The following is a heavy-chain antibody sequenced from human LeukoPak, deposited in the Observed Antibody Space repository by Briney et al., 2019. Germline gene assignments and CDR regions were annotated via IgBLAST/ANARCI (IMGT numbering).Heavy chain of an antibody. J-gene: IGHJ4*02. Sequence: GGSLRLACAASGFTFSGYSMIWARQPPGKGLEWVSSITSSSSYIYYADSVKGRFTISRGNAKNSLYLKMNSLRAEDTAVYYCASWGLGSSWFYWGQGTLVTVSS. CDR2: ITSSSSYI. CDR1: GFTFSGYS. D-gene: IGHD6-13*01. CDR3: ASWGLGSSWFY. V-gene: IGHV3-21*01.